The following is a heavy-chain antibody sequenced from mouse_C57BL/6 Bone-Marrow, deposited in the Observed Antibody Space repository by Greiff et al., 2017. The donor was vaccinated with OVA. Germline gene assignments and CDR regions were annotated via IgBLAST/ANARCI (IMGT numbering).Heavy chain of an antibody. CDR3: ARVKIRRYFDV. D-gene: IGHD2-4*01. V-gene: IGHV3-6*01. CDR1: GYSITSGYY. J-gene: IGHJ1*03. Sequence: EVKLQESGPGLVKPSQSLSLTCSVTGYSITSGYYWNWIRQFPGNKLEWMGYISYDGSNNYNPSLKNRISITRDTSKNQFFLKLNSVTTEDTATYYCARVKIRRYFDVWGTGTTVTVSS. CDR2: ISYDGSN.